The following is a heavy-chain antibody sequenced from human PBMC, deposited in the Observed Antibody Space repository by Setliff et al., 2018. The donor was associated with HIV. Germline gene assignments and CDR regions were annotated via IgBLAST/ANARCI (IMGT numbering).Heavy chain of an antibody. CDR1: GGSFSGYY. D-gene: IGHD3-9*01. V-gene: IGHV4-34*01. CDR3: ARGYDVVTGSPLYYMDV. Sequence: PSETLSLTCAVYGGSFSGYYWSWIRQPPGKGLEWIGEINHSGSTNYNPSLKSRVTILGDTSKNQFSLKLSSVTAADTAVYYCARGYDVVTGSPLYYMDVWGKGTTVTVSS. J-gene: IGHJ6*03. CDR2: INHSGST.